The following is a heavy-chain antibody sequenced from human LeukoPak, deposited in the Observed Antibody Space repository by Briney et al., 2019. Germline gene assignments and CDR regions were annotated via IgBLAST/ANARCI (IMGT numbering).Heavy chain of an antibody. V-gene: IGHV3-30*18. D-gene: IGHD3-22*01. J-gene: IGHJ4*01. Sequence: GGSLRLSCAASGFTFSSYGMHWVRQAPGKGLEWVAVISYDGSNKYYADSVKGRFTISRDNSKNTLYLQMNSLRAEETAVYYCAKDIRYDSSGYYIDYWGQGTLVTVSS. CDR1: GFTFSSYG. CDR2: ISYDGSNK. CDR3: AKDIRYDSSGYYIDY.